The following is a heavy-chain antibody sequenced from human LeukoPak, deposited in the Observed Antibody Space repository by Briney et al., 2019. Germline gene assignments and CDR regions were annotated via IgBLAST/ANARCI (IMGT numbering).Heavy chain of an antibody. CDR1: GFTFTSAW. CDR3: TTDTFVPI. V-gene: IGHV3-15*01. CDR2: IKSKTDGGTT. J-gene: IGHJ4*02. Sequence: AGGSLRLSRAASGFTFTSAWMGWARQAPGKGLEWVGRIKSKTDGGTTDYAAPVKGRFTISRDDSRNTLYLQMNSLKTEDTAVYYCTTDTFVPIWGQGTLVTVSS. D-gene: IGHD3-16*01.